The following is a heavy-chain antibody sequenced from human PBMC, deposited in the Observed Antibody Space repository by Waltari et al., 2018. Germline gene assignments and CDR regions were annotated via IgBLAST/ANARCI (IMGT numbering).Heavy chain of an antibody. J-gene: IGHJ4*02. V-gene: IGHV4-34*01. Sequence: ATLSLTCAVYGGSFSDSYWSWIRKPPGKGLEWIGEINHSGNTNYNPSLKSRVTTSVDTSKTQFSLKVTSVTAADTAVYYCARRRSLPHPYYFDYWGQGTLVTVSS. CDR2: INHSGNT. CDR3: ARRRSLPHPYYFDY. CDR1: GGSFSDSY.